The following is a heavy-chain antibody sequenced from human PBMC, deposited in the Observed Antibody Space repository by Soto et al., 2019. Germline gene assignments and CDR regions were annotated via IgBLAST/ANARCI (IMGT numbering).Heavy chain of an antibody. CDR2: IYHSGST. CDR1: GYSISSGYY. D-gene: IGHD3-22*01. V-gene: IGHV4-38-2*02. J-gene: IGHJ4*02. CDR3: ARDSYYYDSSGYYPRRGLDY. Sequence: PSATLSLTCAVSGYSISSGYYWGWIRQPPGKGLEWIGSIYHSGSTYYNPSLKSRVTISVDTSKNQFSLKLSSVTAADTAVYYCARDSYYYDSSGYYPRRGLDYWGQGTLVTVSS.